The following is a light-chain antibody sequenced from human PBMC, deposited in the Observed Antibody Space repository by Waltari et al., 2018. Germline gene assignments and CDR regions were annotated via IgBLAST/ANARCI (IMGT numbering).Light chain of an antibody. V-gene: IGKV3D-15*01. J-gene: IGKJ1*01. CDR3: QQYYDWPPWT. CDR2: GAF. Sequence: EIVMTKSPATLSVSPGERATLSCRASQSVSGHLAWYQPKPGQAPRLIIHGAFTRATGIPARFSGSGSGTECSLTISSLQSEDCAIYYCQQYYDWPPWTFGQGTKVEL. CDR1: QSVSGH.